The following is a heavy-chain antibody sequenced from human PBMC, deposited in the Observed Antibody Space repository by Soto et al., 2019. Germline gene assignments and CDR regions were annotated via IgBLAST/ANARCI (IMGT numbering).Heavy chain of an antibody. CDR1: GYTFTSYG. V-gene: IGHV1-18*01. CDR2: INTDKGNT. J-gene: IGHJ4*02. CDR3: PTRSPAFDY. Sequence: QVQMVQSGPEVEKPGASVKVSCKTSGYTFTSYGISWVRKAPGQGLEWMGWINTDKGNTKYAQKFQGRVTMTTDTPTSTAYMELRSLRSDDTAVYYCPTRSPAFDYWGQGTLVTVSS.